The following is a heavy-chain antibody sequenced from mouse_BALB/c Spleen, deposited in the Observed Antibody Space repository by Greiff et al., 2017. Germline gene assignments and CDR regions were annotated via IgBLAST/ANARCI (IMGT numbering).Heavy chain of an antibody. V-gene: IGHV14-3*02. CDR3: NAMYGNYLFAY. J-gene: IGHJ3*01. Sequence: VQLQQSGAELVKPGASVKLSCTASGFNFKDTYMHWVKQRPEQGLEWIGRIDPANGNTKYDPKFQGKATITADTSSNTAYLQLSSLTSEDTAVYYCNAMYGNYLFAYWGQGTLVTVSA. CDR1: GFNFKDTY. D-gene: IGHD2-10*02. CDR2: IDPANGNT.